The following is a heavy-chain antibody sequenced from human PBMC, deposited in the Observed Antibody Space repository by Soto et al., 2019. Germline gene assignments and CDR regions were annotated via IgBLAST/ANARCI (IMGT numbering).Heavy chain of an antibody. V-gene: IGHV3-11*01. CDR1: GLNFSYYY. J-gene: IGHJ5*02. CDR2: ISSSGSTI. D-gene: IGHD3-3*01. Sequence: PGGSMILSYAASGLNFSYYYMIWIRQAQGKGLEWVSYISSSGSTIYYADSVKGRFTISRDSAKNSLYLQMNSLRAEDTAVYYCARCGYDFRSGYFTQGTNWFDHWGQGTLVTVSS. CDR3: ARCGYDFRSGYFTQGTNWFDH.